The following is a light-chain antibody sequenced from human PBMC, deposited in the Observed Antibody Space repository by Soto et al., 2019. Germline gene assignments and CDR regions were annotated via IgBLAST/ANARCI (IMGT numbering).Light chain of an antibody. CDR3: QQYNNWPLG. J-gene: IGKJ3*01. V-gene: IGKV3-15*01. CDR2: GAY. CDR1: QSVSSN. Sequence: EIVMTQSPATLSVSPGERATLSCRASQSVSSNLAWYQQKPGQAPRLLIYGAYTRATGIPARFSGSGSGTEFTLTISSLQSEDFAVYYCQQYNNWPLGFGPGTKVDIK.